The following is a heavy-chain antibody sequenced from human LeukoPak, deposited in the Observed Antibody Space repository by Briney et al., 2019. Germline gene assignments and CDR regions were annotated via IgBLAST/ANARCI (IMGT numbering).Heavy chain of an antibody. CDR3: ARDVSYSGNYYKFDY. Sequence: ASVKVSCKASGYTFTSYGISWVRQAPGQGLEWMGWISGYNGNTNYAQTLQGRVTMTTDTPTSTAYMELRSLRSDDTAVYYCARDVSYSGNYYKFDYWGQGTLVTVSS. V-gene: IGHV1-18*01. CDR1: GYTFTSYG. CDR2: ISGYNGNT. J-gene: IGHJ4*02. D-gene: IGHD1-26*01.